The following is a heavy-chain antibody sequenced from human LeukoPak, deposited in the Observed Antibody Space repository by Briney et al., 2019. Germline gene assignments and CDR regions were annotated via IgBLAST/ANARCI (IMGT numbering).Heavy chain of an antibody. CDR3: ARVTRDGYNSQAFDI. CDR1: GFTFSSYS. J-gene: IGHJ3*02. V-gene: IGHV3-23*01. CDR2: ISGSGVSA. D-gene: IGHD5-24*01. Sequence: PGGSLRLSCAASGFTFSSYSMSWVRQAPGKGLEWVSVISGSGVSAYYADSVKGRFTISRDSSKNTLYLLMNSLRAEDTAVYYCARVTRDGYNSQAFDIWGQGTMVTVSS.